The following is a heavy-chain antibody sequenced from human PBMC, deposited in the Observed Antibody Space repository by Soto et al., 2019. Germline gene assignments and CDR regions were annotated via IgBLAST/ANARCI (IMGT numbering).Heavy chain of an antibody. CDR1: GFTFSSYA. J-gene: IGHJ4*01. D-gene: IGHD6-13*01. V-gene: IGHV3-30-3*01. Sequence: QVQLVESGGGVVQPGRSLRLSCAASGFTFSSYAVHWVRQAPGKGLEWVAVISYDGSNKYYADSVKGRFTISRDNSKNTLYLQMNSLRAEDTAVYYCAREGWDIAAAGTSLFFDYWGHGTLVTVSS. CDR2: ISYDGSNK. CDR3: AREGWDIAAAGTSLFFDY.